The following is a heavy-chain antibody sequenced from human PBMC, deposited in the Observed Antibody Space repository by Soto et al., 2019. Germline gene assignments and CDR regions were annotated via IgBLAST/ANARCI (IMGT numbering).Heavy chain of an antibody. V-gene: IGHV3-74*01. CDR3: AKMTSSNHGRNYGMDV. CDR2: INPDGSAT. Sequence: PGGSLRLSCAASGFTFSSYWMHWVRQAPGKGLVWVSRINPDGSATNYADSVKGRLTISRDNAKNTLYLQMNSLRAEDSAIYYCAKMTSSNHGRNYGMDVWGQGTTVTVSS. J-gene: IGHJ6*02. CDR1: GFTFSSYW. D-gene: IGHD2-8*01.